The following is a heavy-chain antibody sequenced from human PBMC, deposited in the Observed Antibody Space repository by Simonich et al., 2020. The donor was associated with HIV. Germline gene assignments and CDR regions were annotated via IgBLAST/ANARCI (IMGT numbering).Heavy chain of an antibody. J-gene: IGHJ4*02. D-gene: IGHD3-10*01. CDR3: ARKGGGRGVYYFDY. Sequence: QVQLVQSGAEVKKPGSSVKVSCKASGGTFSSFAISWVRQAPVLGLEWVGGIIPIFGTANYAQLFQGRVTITADESTSTAYMELSSLRSEDTGIYYCARKGGGRGVYYFDYWGQGTLVTVSS. CDR2: IIPIFGTA. V-gene: IGHV1-69*13. CDR1: GGTFSSFA.